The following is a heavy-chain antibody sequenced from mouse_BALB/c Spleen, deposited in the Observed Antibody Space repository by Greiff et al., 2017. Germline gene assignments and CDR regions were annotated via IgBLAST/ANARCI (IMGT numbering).Heavy chain of an antibody. CDR1: GFTFSDYG. CDR2: ISNLAYSI. D-gene: IGHD2-4*01. V-gene: IGHV5-15*02. Sequence: EVQGVESGGGLVQPGGSRKLSCAASGFTFSDYGMAWVRQAPGKGPEWVAFISNLAYSIYYADTVTGRFTISRENAKNTLYLEMSSLRSEDTAMYYCARARSTMITTGGHYFDYWGQGTTLTVSS. CDR3: ARARSTMITTGGHYFDY. J-gene: IGHJ2*01.